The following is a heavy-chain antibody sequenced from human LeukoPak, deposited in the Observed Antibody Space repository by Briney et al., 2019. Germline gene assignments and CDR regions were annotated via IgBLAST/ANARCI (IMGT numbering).Heavy chain of an antibody. CDR1: GYTFTSNG. V-gene: IGHV1-18*01. J-gene: IGHJ4*02. CDR2: ISTYNGNT. D-gene: IGHD1-26*01. Sequence: ASVKVSCKASGYTFTSNGISWVRQAPGQGLEWMGWISTYNGNTNYAQTLQGRVTMTTDTSTSTAYMGLRSLRADDTAVYYCARVVVSGSYYLDYWGQGTLVTVSS. CDR3: ARVVVSGSYYLDY.